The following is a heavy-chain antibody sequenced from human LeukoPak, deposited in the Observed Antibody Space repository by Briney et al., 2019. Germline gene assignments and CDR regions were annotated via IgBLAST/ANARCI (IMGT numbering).Heavy chain of an antibody. CDR2: ISYDGSNK. J-gene: IGHJ6*02. V-gene: IGHV3-30-3*01. CDR3: ARDLSPRKSYYDFWSGYYTGGRPGYYYGMDV. CDR1: GFTFSSYA. Sequence: GRSLRLSCAASGFTFSSYAMHWVRQAPGKGLEWVAVISYDGSNKYYADSVKGRFTISRDNSKNTLYLQMSSLRAEDTAVYFCARDLSPRKSYYDFWSGYYTGGRPGYYYGMDVWGQGTTVTVSS. D-gene: IGHD3-3*01.